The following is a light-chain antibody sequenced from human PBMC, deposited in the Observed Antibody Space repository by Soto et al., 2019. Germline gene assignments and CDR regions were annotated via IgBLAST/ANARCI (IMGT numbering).Light chain of an antibody. CDR3: YSAADNNLRV. J-gene: IGLJ2*01. CDR2: KDS. V-gene: IGLV3-27*01. CDR1: VLAKKY. Sequence: SYELTQPSSVSVSPGQTARITCSGDVLAKKYARWFQQKPGQAPVLVISKDSERPSGIPERFSGSSSGTTVTLTISGAQVEDEADYYCYSAADNNLRVFGGGTKLTVL.